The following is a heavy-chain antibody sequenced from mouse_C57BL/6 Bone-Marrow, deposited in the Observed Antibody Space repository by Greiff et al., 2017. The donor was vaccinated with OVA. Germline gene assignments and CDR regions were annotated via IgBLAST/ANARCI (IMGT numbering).Heavy chain of an antibody. V-gene: IGHV5-6*01. D-gene: IGHD2-4*01. CDR1: GFTFSSYG. Sequence: EVQRVESGGDLVKPGGSLKLSCAASGFTFSSYGMSWVRQTPDKRLEWVATISSGGSYTYYPDSVKGRFTISRDNAKNTLYLQMSSLKSEDTAMYYCARRSTYYDYDVGWFAYWGQGTLVTVSA. CDR2: ISSGGSYT. J-gene: IGHJ3*01. CDR3: ARRSTYYDYDVGWFAY.